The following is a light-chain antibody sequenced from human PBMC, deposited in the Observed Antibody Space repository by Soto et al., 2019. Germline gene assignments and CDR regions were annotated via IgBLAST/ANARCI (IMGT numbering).Light chain of an antibody. J-gene: IGKJ2*01. Sequence: EIVMTQSPATLSVSPGGSATLSCRASQHVSSTFAWYRQKPGQAPTLLIYRATTRATVIPARFSGSGSGTEFTLTVSSLPSEDVAVYYCQQYNNWPYTFGQGTKLEIK. CDR1: QHVSST. V-gene: IGKV3-15*01. CDR2: RAT. CDR3: QQYNNWPYT.